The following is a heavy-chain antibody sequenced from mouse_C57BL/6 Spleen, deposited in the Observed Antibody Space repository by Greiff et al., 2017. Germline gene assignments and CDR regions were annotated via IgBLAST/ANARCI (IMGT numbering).Heavy chain of an antibody. V-gene: IGHV1-82*01. J-gene: IGHJ4*01. CDR3: ARIFGSSYGVNAMDY. Sequence: QVQLQQSGPELVKPGASVKISCKASGYAFSSSWMNWVKQRPGKGLEWIGRIYPGDGDTNYNGKFKGKATLTADKSSSTAYMQLSSLTSEDSAVYFCARIFGSSYGVNAMDYWGQGTSVTVSS. CDR1: GYAFSSSW. D-gene: IGHD1-1*01. CDR2: IYPGDGDT.